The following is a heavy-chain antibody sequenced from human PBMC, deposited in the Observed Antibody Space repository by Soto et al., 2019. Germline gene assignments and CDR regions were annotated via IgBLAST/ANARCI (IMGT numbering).Heavy chain of an antibody. CDR3: AHRVLRTVFGLVTTTAIYFDF. D-gene: IGHD3-3*01. CDR2: LYWDDDK. V-gene: IGHV2-5*02. CDR1: GFSLTTSGVG. J-gene: IGHJ4*02. Sequence: QITLNESGPTVVRPTETLTLTCRFSGFSLTTSGVGVGWIRQSPGNAPEWLALLYWDDDKRYSASLKSRLTITKDTSKNQVVLTVSDLDPTDTATYYCAHRVLRTVFGLVTTTAIYFDFWGQGTPVAVSS.